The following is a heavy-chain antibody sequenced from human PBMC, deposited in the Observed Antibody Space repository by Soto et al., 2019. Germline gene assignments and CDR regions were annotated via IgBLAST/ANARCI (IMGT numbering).Heavy chain of an antibody. Sequence: EVQLVESGGGLVQPGGSLRLSCAASGFTFSSYSMNWVRQAPGKGLEWVSYISSSSSTIYYADSVKGRFTISRDNAKNSLYLQMNSLRAEDTAVYYCARTDSPSSSWPDWFDPWGQGTLVTVSS. J-gene: IGHJ5*02. D-gene: IGHD6-13*01. CDR3: ARTDSPSSSWPDWFDP. CDR2: ISSSSSTI. V-gene: IGHV3-48*01. CDR1: GFTFSSYS.